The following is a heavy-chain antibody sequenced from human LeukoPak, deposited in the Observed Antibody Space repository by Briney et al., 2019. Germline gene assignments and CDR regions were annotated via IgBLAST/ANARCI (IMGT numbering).Heavy chain of an antibody. Sequence: ASVKVSCKASGYTFTTYGISWVRQAPGQGLEWIGWISTYSGNTNYAHNLQGRITVTTETSTSTAYMELRSLRSDDTAVYYCARVGAAPGHFDYWGQGTQLTVSS. CDR1: GYTFTTYG. V-gene: IGHV1-18*01. D-gene: IGHD6-13*01. CDR2: ISTYSGNT. CDR3: ARVGAAPGHFDY. J-gene: IGHJ4*02.